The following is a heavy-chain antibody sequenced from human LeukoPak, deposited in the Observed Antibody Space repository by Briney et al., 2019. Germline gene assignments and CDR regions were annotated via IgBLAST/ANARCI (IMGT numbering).Heavy chain of an antibody. V-gene: IGHV4-59*01. CDR1: GGSISSYY. J-gene: IGHJ6*03. CDR2: IYYSGST. Sequence: SETLSLTCTVSGGSISSYYWSWIRQPPGKGLEWIGYIYYSGSTNYNPSLKSRVTISVDKSKIQFSLKLSSVTAADTAVYYCARGGYGSGSYGGYYYYMDVWGKGTTVSVSS. CDR3: ARGGYGSGSYGGYYYYMDV. D-gene: IGHD3-10*01.